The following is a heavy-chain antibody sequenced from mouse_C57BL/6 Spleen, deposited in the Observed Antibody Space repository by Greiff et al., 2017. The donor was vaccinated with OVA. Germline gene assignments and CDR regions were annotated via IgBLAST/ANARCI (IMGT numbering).Heavy chain of an antibody. D-gene: IGHD2-4*01. V-gene: IGHV1-64*01. CDR3: ARYYDYGWYFDV. CDR1: GYTFTSYW. J-gene: IGHJ1*03. Sequence: QVQLKQSGAELVKPGASVKLSCKASGYTFTSYWMHWVKQRPGQGLEWIGMIHPNSGSTNYNEKFKSKATLTVDKSSSTAYMQLSSLTSEDSAVYYCARYYDYGWYFDVWGTGTTVTVSS. CDR2: IHPNSGST.